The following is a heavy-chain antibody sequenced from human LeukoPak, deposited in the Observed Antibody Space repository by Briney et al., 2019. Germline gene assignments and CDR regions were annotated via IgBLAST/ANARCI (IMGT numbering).Heavy chain of an antibody. J-gene: IGHJ6*03. CDR3: ARDKFFGDMDYYYYMDV. V-gene: IGHV3-7*01. CDR1: GFTFSSYW. Sequence: GGSLRLSCAASGFTFSSYWMSWVRQAPGKGLEWVANIKQDGSEKYYVDSVKGRFTISRDNAKNSLYLQMNSLRAEDTAVYYCARDKFFGDMDYYYYMDVWGKGTTVTVSS. D-gene: IGHD3-3*01. CDR2: IKQDGSEK.